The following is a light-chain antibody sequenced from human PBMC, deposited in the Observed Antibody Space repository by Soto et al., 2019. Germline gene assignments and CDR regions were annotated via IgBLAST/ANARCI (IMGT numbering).Light chain of an antibody. CDR3: KQYGNSTLT. J-gene: IGKJ4*01. V-gene: IGKV3-20*01. Sequence: EIVWTQSPGTLSLSPGERATLSCRASQSVSSSYLAWYQQRPGQAPRLLIYGASNRATGINARFSGSGSGTDFTLNISSMQTEEFEVYLCKQYGNSTLTFGRGTKVDIK. CDR2: GAS. CDR1: QSVSSSY.